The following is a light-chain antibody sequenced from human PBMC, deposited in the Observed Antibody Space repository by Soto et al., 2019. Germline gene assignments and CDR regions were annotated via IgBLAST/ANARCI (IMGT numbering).Light chain of an antibody. Sequence: EIVLTQSADTLSLSPGERATLSCRASQSVTSSHVAWYQQRPGQAPRLLIYRASNRATGIPDRFSGSGSGTDFTLTISRLEPEDSAVYYCQHYSSSPREVTFGQGTKLEI. V-gene: IGKV3-20*01. CDR1: QSVTSSH. J-gene: IGKJ2*01. CDR3: QHYSSSPREVT. CDR2: RAS.